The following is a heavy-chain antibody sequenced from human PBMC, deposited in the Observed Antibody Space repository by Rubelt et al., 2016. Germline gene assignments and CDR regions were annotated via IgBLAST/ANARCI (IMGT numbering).Heavy chain of an antibody. CDR1: GFSLSNARMG. CDR2: IFSNDEK. Sequence: QVTLKESGPVLVKPTETLTLTCSVSGFSLSNARMGVSWIRQPPGKALEWLAHIFSNDEKSYSTSLKSRLTISKDTSKSQVVLTMNNMDPVDTATDYCARRYRGAQYGMDVWGQGTTVTVSS. V-gene: IGHV2-26*01. J-gene: IGHJ6*02. CDR3: ARRYRGAQYGMDV. D-gene: IGHD1-26*01.